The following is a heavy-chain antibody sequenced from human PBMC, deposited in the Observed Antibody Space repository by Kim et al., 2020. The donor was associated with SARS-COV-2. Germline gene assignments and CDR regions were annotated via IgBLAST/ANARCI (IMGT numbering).Heavy chain of an antibody. CDR3: ARQTQLVHRRGWFDP. V-gene: IGHV4-39*01. CDR2: IYYSGST. Sequence: SETLSLTCTVSGGSISSSSYYWGWIRQPPGKGLEWIGSIYYSGSTYYNPSLKSRVTISVDTSKNQFSLKLSSVTAADTAVYYCARQTQLVHRRGWFDPWGQGTLVTVSS. CDR1: GGSISSSSYY. D-gene: IGHD6-13*01. J-gene: IGHJ5*02.